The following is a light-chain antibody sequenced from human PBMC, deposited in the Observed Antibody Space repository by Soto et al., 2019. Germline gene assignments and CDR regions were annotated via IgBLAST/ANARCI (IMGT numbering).Light chain of an antibody. CDR3: QQYNDWPLT. J-gene: IGKJ4*01. Sequence: EIVMTQSPVTLSVSPGERATLSCRASQSVNSNLAWYQQKPGQAPRLLIYATSTRAAGIPARFSGSGSGTEFTLTISSLQSEDFADYYCQQYNDWPLTFGGGTKVEIK. CDR1: QSVNSN. CDR2: ATS. V-gene: IGKV3D-15*01.